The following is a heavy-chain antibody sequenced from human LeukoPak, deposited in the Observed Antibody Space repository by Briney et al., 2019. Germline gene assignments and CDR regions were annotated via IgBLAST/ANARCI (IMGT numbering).Heavy chain of an antibody. V-gene: IGHV3-33*01. J-gene: IGHJ4*02. CDR2: IWYDGSNK. CDR3: ARDFSDGSNIFDY. D-gene: IGHD2/OR15-2a*01. CDR1: GFTFSSYG. Sequence: GGSLRLSCAASGFTFSSYGMHWVRQAPGKGLEWVAVIWYDGSNKYYADSVKGRFTISRDNSKNTLYLQMNSLRAEDTAVYYCARDFSDGSNIFDYWGQGTLVTVSS.